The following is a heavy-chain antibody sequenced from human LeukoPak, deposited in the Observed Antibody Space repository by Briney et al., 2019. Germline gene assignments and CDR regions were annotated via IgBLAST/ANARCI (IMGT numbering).Heavy chain of an antibody. CDR3: ARDRGVVVPAMGYYFDY. D-gene: IGHD2-21*02. CDR1: GFTFSSYA. CDR2: ITNRGSTI. Sequence: PGGSLRLSCAASGFTFSSYAMSWVRQAPGKGLEWISYITNRGSTIFYTDSVKGRFTISRDNARNSLYLQLNSLRAEDTAIYYCARDRGVVVPAMGYYFDYWGQGALVTVSS. V-gene: IGHV3-48*03. J-gene: IGHJ4*02.